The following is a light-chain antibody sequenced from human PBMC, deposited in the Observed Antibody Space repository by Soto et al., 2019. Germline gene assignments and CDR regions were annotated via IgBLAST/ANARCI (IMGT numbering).Light chain of an antibody. CDR1: NSDVGIYDF. CDR3: SSYSFTTSLYV. J-gene: IGLJ1*01. Sequence: QSALTQPASVSGTPGQSITISCTGSNSDVGIYDFVSWYQHHPGRAPKLIVSEVSHRPSGVSNRFSGSKSGNTASLTISGLQSEDEADYYCSSYSFTTSLYVFGTGTKLTVL. CDR2: EVS. V-gene: IGLV2-14*01.